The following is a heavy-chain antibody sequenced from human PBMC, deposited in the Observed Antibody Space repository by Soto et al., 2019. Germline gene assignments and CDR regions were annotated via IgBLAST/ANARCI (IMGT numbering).Heavy chain of an antibody. CDR3: ARDYYDSSGYPRPYYYGMDV. Sequence: SETLSLTCTVSGGSFSSYYWSWIRQPPGKGLEWIGHIYYSGRTNYNPSLKSRVTISGDTSKNQFSLKLSSVTAADTAVYYCARDYYDSSGYPRPYYYGMDVWGQGTTVTVSS. CDR1: GGSFSSYY. CDR2: IYYSGRT. D-gene: IGHD3-22*01. V-gene: IGHV4-59*01. J-gene: IGHJ6*02.